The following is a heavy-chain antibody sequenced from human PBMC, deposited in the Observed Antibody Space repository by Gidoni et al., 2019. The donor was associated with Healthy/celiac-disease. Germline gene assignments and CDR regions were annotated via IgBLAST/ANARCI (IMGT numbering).Heavy chain of an antibody. Sequence: EVQLVQSGAEVKKPGESLKISCKGSGYSFTFYWIGWVRQLPGKGLEWMGIIYPGDSDTKYSPSFQGQVTISADKSITTAYLQWSSLKASDTAIYYCARRPTTVDYYFDYWGQGTLVTVSS. J-gene: IGHJ4*02. CDR1: GYSFTFYW. D-gene: IGHD4-17*01. V-gene: IGHV5-51*01. CDR2: IYPGDSDT. CDR3: ARRPTTVDYYFDY.